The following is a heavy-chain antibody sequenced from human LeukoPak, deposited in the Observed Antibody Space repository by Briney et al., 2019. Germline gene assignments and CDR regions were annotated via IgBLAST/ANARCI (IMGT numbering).Heavy chain of an antibody. J-gene: IGHJ6*03. CDR3: ASIAAPKGHYYYYYMDV. Sequence: PSQTLSLTCTVSGGSISSSYWSWIRQPPGKGLEWIGYIYYTGTTNYNPSLKSRVTISVDTSKNQFSLKLSSVTAADTAVYYCASIAAPKGHYYYYYMDVWGKGTTVTVSS. CDR1: GGSISSSY. V-gene: IGHV4-59*08. CDR2: IYYTGTT. D-gene: IGHD6-6*01.